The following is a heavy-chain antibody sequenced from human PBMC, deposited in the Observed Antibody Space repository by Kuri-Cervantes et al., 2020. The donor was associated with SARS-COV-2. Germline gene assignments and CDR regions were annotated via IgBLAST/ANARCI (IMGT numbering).Heavy chain of an antibody. J-gene: IGHJ6*03. D-gene: IGHD2-2*01. CDR3: ARGVDCTSITCDAAWGYYYYYMDV. V-gene: IGHV1-8*01. CDR2: MNPDTGNT. Sequence: ASVKVSCKAPETTFPNYDINWVRQATGQGLEWMGWMNPDTGNTDYAPNFQGRVTISRDTSTSTAYMELSNLRSEDTAVYYCARGVDCTSITCDAAWGYYYYYMDVWGKGTTVTVSS. CDR1: ETTFPNYD.